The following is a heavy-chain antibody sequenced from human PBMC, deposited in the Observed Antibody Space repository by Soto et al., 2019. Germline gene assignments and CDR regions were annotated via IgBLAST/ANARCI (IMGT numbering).Heavy chain of an antibody. J-gene: IGHJ3*02. CDR3: ARGVPGTYAFDI. Sequence: PGGSLRLSCAASGFTVSHNYMSWVRQAPGKGLEWVSVFNSGGSTYYADSVKGRFTISRDNSENTMYLQMNSLRSEDTAVYYCARGVPGTYAFDIWGQGTMVTVSS. D-gene: IGHD3-10*01. CDR1: GFTVSHNY. V-gene: IGHV3-66*01. CDR2: FNSGGST.